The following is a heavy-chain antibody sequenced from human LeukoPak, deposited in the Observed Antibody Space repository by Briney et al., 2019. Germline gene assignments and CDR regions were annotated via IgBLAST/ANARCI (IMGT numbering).Heavy chain of an antibody. J-gene: IGHJ4*02. V-gene: IGHV1-46*01. D-gene: IGHD2-15*01. CDR2: ISPRGGST. Sequence: ASATVSCKASGYTFTSYYIHWVRQAPGQGLEWMGIISPRGGSTSYTQKFQGRVTMTRDTSTSTVYMDLSSLRSEDTAVYYCAREGDIASVDYWGQGTLVTSSS. CDR3: AREGDIASVDY. CDR1: GYTFTSYY.